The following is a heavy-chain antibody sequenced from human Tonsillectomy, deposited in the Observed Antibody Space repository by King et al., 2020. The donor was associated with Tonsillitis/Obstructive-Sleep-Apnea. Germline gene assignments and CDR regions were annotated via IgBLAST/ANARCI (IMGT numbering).Heavy chain of an antibody. J-gene: IGHJ6*03. CDR1: GYTFTSYA. V-gene: IGHV1-3*01. CDR3: ARAYCSSTSCSAYYYYMDV. CDR2: INAGNGNT. Sequence: QLVQSGAEVKKPGASVKVSCKASGYTFTSYAMHWVRQAPGQRLEWMGWINAGNGNTKYSQKFQGRVTITRETSASTAYMELSSLRSEDTAVYYCARAYCSSTSCSAYYYYMDVWGKGTTVTVSS. D-gene: IGHD2-2*01.